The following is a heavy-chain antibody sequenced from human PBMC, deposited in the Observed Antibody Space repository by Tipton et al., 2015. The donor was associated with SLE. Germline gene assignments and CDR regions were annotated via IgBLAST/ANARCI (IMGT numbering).Heavy chain of an antibody. D-gene: IGHD3-10*01. CDR1: GFTFSNAW. CDR2: INHSGST. J-gene: IGHJ4*02. CDR3: ARFPRGPR. V-gene: IGHV4-34*01. Sequence: LRLSCAASGFTFSNAWMNWVRQPPGKGLEWIGEINHSGSTNYNPSLKSRVTISVDTSKNQFSLKLSSVTAADTAVYYCARFPRGPRWGQGTLVTVSS.